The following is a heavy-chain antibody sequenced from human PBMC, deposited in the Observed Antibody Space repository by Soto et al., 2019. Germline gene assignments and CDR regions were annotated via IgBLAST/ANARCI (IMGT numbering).Heavy chain of an antibody. V-gene: IGHV3-23*01. CDR3: AKDITFDSSAYNY. D-gene: IGHD3-22*01. J-gene: IGHJ4*02. Sequence: VQLLESGGGLVQPGGSLRLSCTASGFTFSTFGMSWVRQAPGKGLEWVSSRSGEGTTTYYIDSVKGRFTISRDNSRNTLSLQMNSLRTEDTAVYYCAKDITFDSSAYNYWGQGILVTVSS. CDR1: GFTFSTFG. CDR2: RSGEGTTT.